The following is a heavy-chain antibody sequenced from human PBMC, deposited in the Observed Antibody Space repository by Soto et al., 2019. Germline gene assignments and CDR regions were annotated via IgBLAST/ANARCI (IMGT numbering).Heavy chain of an antibody. CDR3: ATIGIVEKFDP. CDR2: IRNKSNSYST. Sequence: PGGSLRLSCAASGFTFSDRYMEWVRQTPGKGLEWLGRIRNKSNSYSTEYAASVRGRFTISRDESNNLLYLQMRSLTTEDTAVYYCATIGIVEKFDPWGQGTLVTVSS. V-gene: IGHV3-72*01. D-gene: IGHD1-26*01. J-gene: IGHJ5*02. CDR1: GFTFSDRY.